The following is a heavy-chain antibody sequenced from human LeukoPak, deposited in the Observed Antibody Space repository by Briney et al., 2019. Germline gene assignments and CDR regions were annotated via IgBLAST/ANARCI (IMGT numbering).Heavy chain of an antibody. V-gene: IGHV4-39*01. CDR3: AIYPTAMVSFDF. D-gene: IGHD5-18*01. Sequence: SETLSLTCTASGGSISSSGYYWGWLRQPPGKGLEWIGSIYYSGNTYYNPALKSRVTISVDTSKNQFSLRLNFVTAADTAVYYCAIYPTAMVSFDFWGQGTLVTVSS. CDR2: IYYSGNT. J-gene: IGHJ4*02. CDR1: GGSISSSGYY.